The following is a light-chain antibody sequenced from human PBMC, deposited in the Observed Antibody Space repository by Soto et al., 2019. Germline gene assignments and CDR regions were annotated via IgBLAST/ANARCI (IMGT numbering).Light chain of an antibody. J-gene: IGKJ1*01. Sequence: DIQVTQAPSSLSASVGDRVTITFRASQSISYYLNWYQQKPGRAPRLLIYTTSSLQSGVPSKFSGSASGTDFTLTISSLQPEDFATYYCQQSYTTPWTFGQGTKVDIK. CDR1: QSISYY. CDR3: QQSYTTPWT. CDR2: TTS. V-gene: IGKV1-39*01.